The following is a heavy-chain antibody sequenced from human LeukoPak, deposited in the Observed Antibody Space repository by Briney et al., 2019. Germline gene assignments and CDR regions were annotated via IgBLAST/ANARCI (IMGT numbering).Heavy chain of an antibody. CDR2: IYYSGNT. CDR3: ARVGSTMARDYFDY. CDR1: GASINSYY. J-gene: IGHJ4*02. V-gene: IGHV4-59*01. Sequence: SETLSLTCTVSGASINSYYWSWIRQPPGKGLEWLAYIYYSGNTNKNSSLKSRVTISVDTSKNQFSLKLSSVTAADTAVYYCARVGSTMARDYFDYWGQGTLVSVSS. D-gene: IGHD3-10*01.